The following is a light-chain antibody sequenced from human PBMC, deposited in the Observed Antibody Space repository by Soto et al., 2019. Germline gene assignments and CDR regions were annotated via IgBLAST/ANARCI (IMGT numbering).Light chain of an antibody. CDR1: SGHSSYA. CDR2: VYSDGSH. V-gene: IGLV4-69*01. Sequence: QPVLTQSPSASASLGASVKLTCTLSSGHSSYAIAWHQQQPEKGPRYLMKVYSDGSHSKGDGIPDRFSGSSSGADRYLTISSVQSDDEADYYCQTGGTGPVVGGGTKLTVL. J-gene: IGLJ3*02. CDR3: QTGGTGPV.